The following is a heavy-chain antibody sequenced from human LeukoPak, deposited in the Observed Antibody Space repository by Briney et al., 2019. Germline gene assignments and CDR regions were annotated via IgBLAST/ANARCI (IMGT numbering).Heavy chain of an antibody. D-gene: IGHD6-19*01. CDR1: GGSISSSSYY. CDR3: ARGKSGWYLD. Sequence: SETLSLTCTVSGGSISSSSYYWGWIRQPPGKGLEWIGSIYYSGSTYYNPSLKSRVTISVDTSKNQFSLKLSSVTAADTAVYYCARGKSGWYLDWGQGTLVTVSS. V-gene: IGHV4-39*07. CDR2: IYYSGST. J-gene: IGHJ4*02.